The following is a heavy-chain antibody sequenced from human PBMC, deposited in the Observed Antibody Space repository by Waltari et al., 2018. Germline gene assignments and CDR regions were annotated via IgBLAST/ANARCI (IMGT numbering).Heavy chain of an antibody. V-gene: IGHV4-39*01. CDR3: ARQRETATD. Sequence: QLQLQESGPGLVKPSETLSLTCTVSGGSIRSSSYYWGWIRQPPGKGLEGFVSIYYSGRTYYIPSLKSRVTISVDTSKNQFSLKLSSVTAAVTAVYYCARQRETATDWGQGTLVTVSS. CDR2: IYYSGRT. CDR1: GGSIRSSSYY. J-gene: IGHJ4*02. D-gene: IGHD5-18*01.